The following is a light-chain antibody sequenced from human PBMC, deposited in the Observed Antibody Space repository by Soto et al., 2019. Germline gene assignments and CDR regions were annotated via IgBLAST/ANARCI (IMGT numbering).Light chain of an antibody. CDR1: STDVTGRNY. Sequence: QSALTQPASVSGSPGQSITISCTGTSTDVTGRNYASWYQQHPGKAPKVIIYEVTNRPSGISNRFSGSKSGNTASLTISGLQAEDEADYHCCSYTSGTSVFGTGTKVTVL. J-gene: IGLJ1*01. CDR2: EVT. CDR3: CSYTSGTSV. V-gene: IGLV2-14*01.